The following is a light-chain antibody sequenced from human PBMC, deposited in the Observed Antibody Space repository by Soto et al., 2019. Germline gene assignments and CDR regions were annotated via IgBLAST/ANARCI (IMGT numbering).Light chain of an antibody. CDR1: QSISNY. Sequence: DIQMTQSPSTLSASVGYRVTITCRASQSISNYWAWYQQKPGKAPELLIYDASSLKSGVSSRFSGSGSGTELTLTINRLQASDFAIKYCQHANSYLRTFGQGTKVEI. CDR2: DAS. J-gene: IGKJ1*01. CDR3: QHANSYLRT. V-gene: IGKV1-5*01.